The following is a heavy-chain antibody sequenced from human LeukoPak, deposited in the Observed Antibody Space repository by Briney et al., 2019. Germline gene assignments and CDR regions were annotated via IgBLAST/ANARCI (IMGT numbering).Heavy chain of an antibody. J-gene: IGHJ5*02. CDR2: INHSGST. D-gene: IGHD6-19*01. CDR3: ARGGHGIAVAANWFDP. V-gene: IGHV4-34*01. Sequence: KTSETLSLTCTVSGGSISSYYWSWIRQPPGKGLEWIGEINHSGSTNYNPSLKSRVTISVDTSKNQFSLKLSSVTAADTAVYYCARGGHGIAVAANWFDPWGQGTLVTVSS. CDR1: GGSISSYY.